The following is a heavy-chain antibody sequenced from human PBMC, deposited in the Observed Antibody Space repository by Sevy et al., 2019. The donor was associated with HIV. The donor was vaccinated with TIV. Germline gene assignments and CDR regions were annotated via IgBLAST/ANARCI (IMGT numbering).Heavy chain of an antibody. D-gene: IGHD5-12*01. Sequence: ASVKVSCKVSGYTLTELSMHWVRQAPGKGLEWMGGFDPEDGETIYAQKFQGRVTMTEDTSTDTAYMELSSLRSEDTAVYYCATLIRGYSGYDRFDHWGQGTLVTVSS. CDR2: FDPEDGET. CDR3: ATLIRGYSGYDRFDH. J-gene: IGHJ4*02. CDR1: GYTLTELS. V-gene: IGHV1-24*01.